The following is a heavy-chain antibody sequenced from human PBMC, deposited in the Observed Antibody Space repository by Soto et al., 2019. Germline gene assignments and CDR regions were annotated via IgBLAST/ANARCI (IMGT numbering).Heavy chain of an antibody. Sequence: QVQLQESGPGLVKPSQTLSLTCSVSGGSMDSGTYCWNWIRQHPGKGLEWIGYIYYRGYTYYNPSLKSRVTMSVDTSKNQFSLNLNSVTAADTAVYYCATDRSDGSETVDYWGQGTLVTVSS. CDR1: GGSMDSGTYC. D-gene: IGHD3-10*01. V-gene: IGHV4-31*03. CDR2: IYYRGYT. J-gene: IGHJ4*02. CDR3: ATDRSDGSETVDY.